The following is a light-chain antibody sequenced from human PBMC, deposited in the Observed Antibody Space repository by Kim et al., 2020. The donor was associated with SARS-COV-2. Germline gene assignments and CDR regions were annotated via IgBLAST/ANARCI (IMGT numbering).Light chain of an antibody. V-gene: IGLV3-9*01. CDR3: QVWVSSNVV. J-gene: IGLJ2*01. Sequence: VALGQTARITWGGNNIGSTNVHWYQQMPGPAPVLVIYTDTNRPSGIPERFSGSNSGNTATLTISGAQAGDEADYYCQVWVSSNVVFGGGTQLTVL. CDR2: TDT. CDR1: NIGSTN.